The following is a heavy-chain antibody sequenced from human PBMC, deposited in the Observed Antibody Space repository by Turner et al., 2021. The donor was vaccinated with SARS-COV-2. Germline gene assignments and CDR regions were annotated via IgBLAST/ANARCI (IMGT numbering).Heavy chain of an antibody. D-gene: IGHD4-4*01. CDR2: TSYDGSNK. Sequence: VQLVESGGGVVQPGRSLSLSCAASGFTFSSYGMHWVRQAPGKGLEWVAVTSYDGSNKYYADSVKGRFTIARDNSKNTLYWQMNSLRAEDTAVYYCAKQQGLYSNPMYYFDYWGQGTLVTVSS. J-gene: IGHJ4*02. CDR3: AKQQGLYSNPMYYFDY. V-gene: IGHV3-30*18. CDR1: GFTFSSYG.